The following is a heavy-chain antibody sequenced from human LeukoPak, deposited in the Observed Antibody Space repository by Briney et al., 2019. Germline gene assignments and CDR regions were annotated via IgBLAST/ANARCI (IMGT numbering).Heavy chain of an antibody. CDR2: IKGEGITT. J-gene: IGHJ4*02. CDR3: ARAGVGFDY. V-gene: IGHV3-74*01. Sequence: GGSLRLSCAASGFTFSAYWMHWVRQSPGRGLVWVARIKGEGITTSYAHSVKGRFTISRDNAKNTLYLQMNSLRAEDTAVFYCARAGVGFDYWGQGTLVTVSS. D-gene: IGHD1-26*01. CDR1: GFTFSAYW.